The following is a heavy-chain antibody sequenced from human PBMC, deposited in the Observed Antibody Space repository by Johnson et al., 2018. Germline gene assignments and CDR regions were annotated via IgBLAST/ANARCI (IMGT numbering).Heavy chain of an antibody. V-gene: IGHV3-66*02. Sequence: VQLQESGGGLVQPGGSLRLSCAASGFTVNNIYMSWIRQAPGKGLEWVSLIYSGGNTNYAESVRGRFTISRDTSKNTLYLQLNSLRTDDTAVYYCARDLSRSTPGTFDIWGQGTMVTVSS. J-gene: IGHJ3*02. D-gene: IGHD1-1*01. CDR2: IYSGGNT. CDR3: ARDLSRSTPGTFDI. CDR1: GFTVNNIY.